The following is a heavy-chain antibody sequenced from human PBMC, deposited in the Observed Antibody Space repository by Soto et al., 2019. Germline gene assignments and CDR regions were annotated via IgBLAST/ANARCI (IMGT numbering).Heavy chain of an antibody. J-gene: IGHJ4*02. CDR1: GGSISSYY. V-gene: IGHV4-59*01. CDR3: ARGTSLRSLTFDY. CDR2: IYYSGST. Sequence: SETLSLTCTVSGGSISSYYWSWIRQPPGKGLEWIGYIYYSGSTNYNPSLKSRVTISVDTSKNQFSLKLSSVTAADTAVYYCARGTSLRSLTFDYWGQGTLVTVSS.